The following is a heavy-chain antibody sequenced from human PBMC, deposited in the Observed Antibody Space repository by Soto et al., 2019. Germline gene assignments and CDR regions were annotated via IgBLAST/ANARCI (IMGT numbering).Heavy chain of an antibody. J-gene: IGHJ4*02. CDR3: ARDRNWNAVFDY. Sequence: GGSLRLSCAASGFTFSSYSMNWVRQALGKGLEWVSSISSSSSYIYYADSVKGRFTISRDNAKNSLYLQMSSLRAEDTAVYYCARDRNWNAVFDYWGQGTLVTVSS. CDR2: ISSSSSYI. V-gene: IGHV3-21*01. CDR1: GFTFSSYS. D-gene: IGHD1-1*01.